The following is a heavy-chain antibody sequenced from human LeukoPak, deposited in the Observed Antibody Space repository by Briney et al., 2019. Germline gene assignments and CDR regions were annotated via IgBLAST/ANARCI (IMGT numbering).Heavy chain of an antibody. Sequence: SETLSLTCAVYGGSFSGFYWNWIRQPPGKGLEWIGEIDHSGSTNYNPSLKGRVTISVDTSKNQFSLKLSSVTAADTAVYYCARVSLAAAGTRTIDYWGQGTLVTVSS. V-gene: IGHV4-34*01. CDR2: IDHSGST. CDR3: ARVSLAAAGTRTIDY. J-gene: IGHJ4*02. CDR1: GGSFSGFY. D-gene: IGHD6-13*01.